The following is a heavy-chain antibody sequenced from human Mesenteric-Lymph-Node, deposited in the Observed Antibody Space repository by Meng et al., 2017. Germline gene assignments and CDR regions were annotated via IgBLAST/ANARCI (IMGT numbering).Heavy chain of an antibody. CDR2: INNDGTGT. CDR1: GFTFSVYW. J-gene: IGHJ4*02. V-gene: IGHV3-74*01. CDR3: LRDGPNYFDQ. Sequence: GVCFVPPGGSSVRPCAASGFTFSVYWMHWFRQVTGKSLVWLSHINNDGTGTSYAESVRGRFTISRDNAKNTLYLQMNSLTVEDTAVYYCLRDGPNYFDQWGQGTLVTVSS.